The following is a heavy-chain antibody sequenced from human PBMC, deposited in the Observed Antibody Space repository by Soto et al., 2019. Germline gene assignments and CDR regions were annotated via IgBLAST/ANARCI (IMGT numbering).Heavy chain of an antibody. J-gene: IGHJ4*02. CDR2: ISYDGSSK. D-gene: IGHD3-16*02. CDR1: GFTFSRYA. CDR3: ARGHYDYVWVSYRSWGIFDY. V-gene: IGHV3-30-3*01. Sequence: QVQLVESGGGVVQPGRSLRLSCAASGFTFSRYAMHWVRQAPGKGLEWVAVISYDGSSKYYADSVKGRFTISRDDSKNTLYLQMNSLRAEDTAVYYCARGHYDYVWVSYRSWGIFDYWGQGTLVTVYS.